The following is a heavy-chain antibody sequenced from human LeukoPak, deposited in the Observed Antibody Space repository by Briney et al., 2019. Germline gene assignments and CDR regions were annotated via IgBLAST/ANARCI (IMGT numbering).Heavy chain of an antibody. CDR3: ASGQQLGY. CDR1: GLTFSTDW. V-gene: IGHV3-7*03. CDR2: IKQDGSEK. D-gene: IGHD6-13*01. Sequence: GQSMRLACAASGLTFSTDWMRWDSQAPGKVLEWVANIKQDGSEKCYVDSVKGRFTISRDNAKNSLYLQMNSLRGEDTAVYCCASGQQLGYWGQGTLVTVSS. J-gene: IGHJ4*02.